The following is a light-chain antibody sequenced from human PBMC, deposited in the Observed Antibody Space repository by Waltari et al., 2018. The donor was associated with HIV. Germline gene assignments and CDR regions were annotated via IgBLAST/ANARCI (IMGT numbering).Light chain of an antibody. CDR1: SGSIASNS. Sequence: NFILTPPHSVSESPGKTVTISCTRSSGSIASNSVQWYQQPAESSPTTVLYAHNQRPSGVPDRFSGSIDTSSNSASLTSSGLKTEDEADYYCQSYDRSTPVVFGGGTKLTVL. V-gene: IGLV6-57*01. CDR2: AHN. J-gene: IGLJ2*01. CDR3: QSYDRSTPVV.